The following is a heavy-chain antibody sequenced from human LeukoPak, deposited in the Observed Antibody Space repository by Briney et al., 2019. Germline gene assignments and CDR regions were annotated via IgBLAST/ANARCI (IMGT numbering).Heavy chain of an antibody. Sequence: ASVTVSSMASGYTFTGHYMHWVRQAPGQGRGWMGWINPNSGSTNYAQKFQGGVTMTTDTYTSTAYMELRSLRSDDTAVYYCAREQWLDDAFDIWGQGTMVTVSS. D-gene: IGHD6-19*01. V-gene: IGHV1-2*02. CDR3: AREQWLDDAFDI. CDR2: INPNSGST. CDR1: GYTFTGHY. J-gene: IGHJ3*02.